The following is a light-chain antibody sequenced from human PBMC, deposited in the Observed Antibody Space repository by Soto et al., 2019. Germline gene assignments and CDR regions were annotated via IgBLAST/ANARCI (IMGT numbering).Light chain of an antibody. CDR2: QVN. Sequence: QSALAQPPSASGAPGQSVTISCTGTNTDVGGYKYVSWYQQHPGKAPKLIIYQVNRRPSGVPGRFSGSVSGNTASLTVSGLQAEDEAEYYCASYAGNNIFLFGSGTKVTVL. CDR1: NTDVGGYKY. CDR3: ASYAGNNIFL. J-gene: IGLJ1*01. V-gene: IGLV2-8*01.